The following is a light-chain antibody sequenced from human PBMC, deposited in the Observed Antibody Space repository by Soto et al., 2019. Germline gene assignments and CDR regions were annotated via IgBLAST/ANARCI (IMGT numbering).Light chain of an antibody. CDR1: QSISSW. J-gene: IGKJ1*01. Sequence: DIQMTQSPSTLSASVGDRVTITCRASQSISSWLAWYQQKSGRAPKLLIYKASTLESGVPSRFSGSGSGTEFTLTITGLQPDDSATYYCQQYSSYYRPFGQGTKVDIK. V-gene: IGKV1-5*03. CDR2: KAS. CDR3: QQYSSYYRP.